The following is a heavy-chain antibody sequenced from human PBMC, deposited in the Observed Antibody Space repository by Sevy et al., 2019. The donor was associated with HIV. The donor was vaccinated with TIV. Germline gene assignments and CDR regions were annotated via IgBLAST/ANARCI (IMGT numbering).Heavy chain of an antibody. J-gene: IGHJ6*02. Sequence: ASVKVSCKASGGTFSSYAISWVRQAPGQGLEWMGGIIPIFGTANYAQKFQGRVTITADESTSTAYMELSSLRYEDTAVYYCARAQAPDCSGRSCYPALHYYYYGMDVWGQGTTVTVSS. CDR3: ARAQAPDCSGRSCYPALHYYYYGMDV. D-gene: IGHD2-15*01. V-gene: IGHV1-69*13. CDR1: GGTFSSYA. CDR2: IIPIFGTA.